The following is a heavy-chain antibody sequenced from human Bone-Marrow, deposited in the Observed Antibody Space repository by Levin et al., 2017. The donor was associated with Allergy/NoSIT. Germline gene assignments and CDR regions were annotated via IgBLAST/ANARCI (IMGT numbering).Heavy chain of an antibody. J-gene: IGHJ5*02. CDR1: GFNFNSYG. Sequence: GESLKISCAASGFNFNSYGMNWVRQAPGKGLEWVATISYDGSHQFYADSVKGRFTISRDNSKNTVSLQMNSLRADDTAIYYCAKDLYVVVTALDSWFDPWGQGTRVNVSS. CDR2: ISYDGSHQ. V-gene: IGHV3-30*18. CDR3: AKDLYVVVTALDSWFDP. D-gene: IGHD2-21*02.